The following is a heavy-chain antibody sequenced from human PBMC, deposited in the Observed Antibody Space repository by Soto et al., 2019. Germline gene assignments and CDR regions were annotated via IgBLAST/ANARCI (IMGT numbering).Heavy chain of an antibody. CDR3: AKVDTMVRGVIRYYYYGMDV. V-gene: IGHV3-30*18. CDR1: GFTFSSYG. Sequence: QVQLVESGGGVVQPGRSLRLSCAASGFTFSSYGMHWVRQAPGKGLEWGAVISYDGSNKYYADSVKGRFTISRDNSKNTLYLQMNSLRAEDTAVYYCAKVDTMVRGVIRYYYYGMDVWGQGTTVTVSS. D-gene: IGHD3-10*01. J-gene: IGHJ6*02. CDR2: ISYDGSNK.